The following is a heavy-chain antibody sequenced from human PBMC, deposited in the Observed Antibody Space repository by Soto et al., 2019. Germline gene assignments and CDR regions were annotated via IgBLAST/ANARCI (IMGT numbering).Heavy chain of an antibody. CDR1: GYTLTELS. J-gene: IGHJ5*02. Sequence: ASVKVSCKVSGYTLTELSMHWVRQAPGKGLEWMGGFDPEDGKTTSAQKFQGRVTVTEDTSTDTAYMELSSLRSEDTAVYYCARSSMVRGVIRPWGQGTLVTVSS. CDR2: FDPEDGKT. D-gene: IGHD3-10*01. V-gene: IGHV1-24*01. CDR3: ARSSMVRGVIRP.